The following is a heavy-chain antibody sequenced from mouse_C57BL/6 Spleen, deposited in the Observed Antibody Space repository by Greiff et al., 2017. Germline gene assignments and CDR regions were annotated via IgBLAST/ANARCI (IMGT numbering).Heavy chain of an antibody. CDR2: IDPETGGT. Sequence: VQLQESGAELVRPGASVTLSCKASGYTFTDYEMHWVKQTPVHGLEWIGAIDPETGGTAYNQKFKGKAILTADKSSSTAYMELRSLTSEDSAVYYCTRRAMDYWGQGTSVTVSS. V-gene: IGHV1-15*01. CDR1: GYTFTDYE. CDR3: TRRAMDY. J-gene: IGHJ4*01.